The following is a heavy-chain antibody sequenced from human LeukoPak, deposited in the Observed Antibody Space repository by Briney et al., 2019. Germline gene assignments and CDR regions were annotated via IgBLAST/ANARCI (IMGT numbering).Heavy chain of an antibody. J-gene: IGHJ6*03. D-gene: IGHD6-13*01. CDR1: GGSISSGGYY. Sequence: PSETLSLTCTVSGGSISSGGYYWRWIRQHPGKGLEWIGYIYYSGSTYYNPSLKSRVTISVDTSKNQFSLKLSSVTAADTAVYYCARVMGAAGPLDYYYYYMDVWGKGTTVTVSS. V-gene: IGHV4-31*03. CDR3: ARVMGAAGPLDYYYYYMDV. CDR2: IYYSGST.